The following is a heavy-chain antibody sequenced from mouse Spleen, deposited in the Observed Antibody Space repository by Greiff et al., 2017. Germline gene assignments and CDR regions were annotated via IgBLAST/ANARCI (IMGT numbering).Heavy chain of an antibody. Sequence: QVHVKQSGAELVKPGASVKMSCKASGYTFTTYPIEWMKQNHGKSLEWIGNFHPYNDDTKYNEKFKGKATLTVEKSSSTVYLELSRLTSDDSAVYYCARSDYGNFYWYFDVWGAGTTVTVSS. CDR3: ARSDYGNFYWYFDV. J-gene: IGHJ1*01. V-gene: IGHV1-47*01. CDR1: GYTFTTYP. CDR2: FHPYNDDT. D-gene: IGHD2-1*01.